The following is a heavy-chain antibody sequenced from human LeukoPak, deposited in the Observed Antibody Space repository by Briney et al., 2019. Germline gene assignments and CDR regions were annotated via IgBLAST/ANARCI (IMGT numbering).Heavy chain of an antibody. CDR2: ISGSGSST. CDR1: GFTFSNYA. V-gene: IGHV3-23*01. D-gene: IGHD6-19*01. CDR3: APRSGTRDVYYFDY. J-gene: IGHJ4*02. Sequence: PGGSLRLSCAASGFTFSNYAMSWVRQAPGKGLEWVSTISGSGSSTYYADSVKGRFTISRDNSKNTLYLQMNSLRAEDTAVYYCAPRSGTRDVYYFDYWGQGTLVTVSS.